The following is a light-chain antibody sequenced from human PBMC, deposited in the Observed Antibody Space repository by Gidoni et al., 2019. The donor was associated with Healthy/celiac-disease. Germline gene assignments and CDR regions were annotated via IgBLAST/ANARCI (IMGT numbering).Light chain of an antibody. CDR2: DAS. V-gene: IGKV1-33*01. CDR1: QDISNY. Sequence: DIQMTQSPSSLSASVGDSVTITCQASQDISNYLNWYQQKPGKAPKLLIYDASNLETGVPSRFSGSGSGTDFTFTIRSLQPEDIATYYCQQYDNLPRTFGQGTKVEIK. CDR3: QQYDNLPRT. J-gene: IGKJ1*01.